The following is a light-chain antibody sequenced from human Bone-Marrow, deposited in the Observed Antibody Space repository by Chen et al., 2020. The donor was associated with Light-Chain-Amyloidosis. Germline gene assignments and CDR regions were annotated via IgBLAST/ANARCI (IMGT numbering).Light chain of an antibody. J-gene: IGLJ2*01. CDR1: DLPTKY. V-gene: IGLV3-25*03. CDR3: QSADSSGTYEVI. CDR2: RDT. Sequence: SYELTQPPSVSVSPGQTARITCSGDDLPTKYAYWYQQKPGQAPVLVIHRDTERPSGISERFSGSSSGTRATLTNSGVQAEDEADYHCQSADSSGTYEVIFGGGTKLTVL.